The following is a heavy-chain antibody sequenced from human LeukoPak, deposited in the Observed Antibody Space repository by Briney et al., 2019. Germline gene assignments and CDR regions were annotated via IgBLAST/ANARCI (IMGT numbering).Heavy chain of an antibody. J-gene: IGHJ4*02. CDR3: ARDSARFFDY. V-gene: IGHV3-21*01. CDR2: ISSSSSYI. CDR1: GFTFSSYS. D-gene: IGHD3-3*01. Sequence: GGSLRLSCAASGFTFSSYSMNWVRQAPGKGLEWVSSISSSSSYIYYADSVKGRFTISRDNAKNSLCLQMNSLRAEDTAVYYCARDSARFFDYWGQGTLVTVSS.